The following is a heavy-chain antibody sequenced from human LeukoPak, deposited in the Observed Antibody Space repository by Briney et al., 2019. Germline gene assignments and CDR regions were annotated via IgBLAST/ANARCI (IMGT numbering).Heavy chain of an antibody. Sequence: GGSLRLSCAASGFTFSDYYMSWIRQAPGKGLEWVSYTSSSGSTIYYADSVKGRFTISRDNAKNSLYLQMNSLRAEDTAVYYCARDREVYQKIFDYWGQGTLVTVSS. CDR1: GFTFSDYY. CDR3: ARDREVYQKIFDY. CDR2: TSSSGSTI. V-gene: IGHV3-11*01. D-gene: IGHD3-10*01. J-gene: IGHJ4*02.